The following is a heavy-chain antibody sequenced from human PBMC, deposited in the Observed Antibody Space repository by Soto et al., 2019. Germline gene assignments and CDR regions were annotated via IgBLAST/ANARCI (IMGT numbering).Heavy chain of an antibody. J-gene: IGHJ4*02. CDR1: GFTFSNAW. Sequence: PEGALRLSCEASGFTFSNAWMSWVRQAPGKGLEWVGRIKSKTDGGTTDYAAPVKGRFTISRDDSKNTLYLQMNSLKTEDTAVYYCTTRTIEWRGLELICFDYWGQGTLVTVSS. V-gene: IGHV3-15*01. CDR2: IKSKTDGGTT. D-gene: IGHD3-3*01. CDR3: TTRTIEWRGLELICFDY.